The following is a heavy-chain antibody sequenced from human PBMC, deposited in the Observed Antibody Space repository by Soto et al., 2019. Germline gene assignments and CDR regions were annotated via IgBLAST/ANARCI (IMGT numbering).Heavy chain of an antibody. Sequence: QVQLVQSGAEVKKPGASVKVSCKASGYTFTSYDINWERQATGQGLEWMGWMNPNSGNTGYAQKFQGRVTMTRNTSISTAYMELSSLRSEDPAVYYCARAPYYYYGMDVWGQGTTVTVSS. J-gene: IGHJ6*02. CDR2: MNPNSGNT. CDR1: GYTFTSYD. V-gene: IGHV1-8*01. CDR3: ARAPYYYYGMDV.